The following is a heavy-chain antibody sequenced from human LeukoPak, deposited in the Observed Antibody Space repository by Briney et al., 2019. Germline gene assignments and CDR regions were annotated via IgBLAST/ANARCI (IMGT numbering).Heavy chain of an antibody. CDR3: ARGRVVVPAAIGWFDP. V-gene: IGHV4-30-2*01. D-gene: IGHD2-2*01. CDR1: GGSISSGGYS. Sequence: SETLSLTCAVSGGSISSGGYSWSWLRQPPGKGLEWIGYIYHSGSTYYNPSLKSRVTISVDRSKNQFSLKLSSVTAADTAVYYCARGRVVVPAAIGWFDPWGQGTLVTVSS. CDR2: IYHSGST. J-gene: IGHJ5*02.